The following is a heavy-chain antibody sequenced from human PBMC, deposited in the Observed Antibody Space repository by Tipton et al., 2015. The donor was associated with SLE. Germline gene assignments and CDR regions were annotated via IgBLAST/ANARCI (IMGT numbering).Heavy chain of an antibody. CDR2: IYYSGST. J-gene: IGHJ4*02. V-gene: IGHV4-59*01. CDR3: ARIGSYYYDSSGYWVDY. Sequence: LRLSCAVYGGSFSGYYWSWIRQPPGKGLEWIGYIYYSGSTNYNPSLKSRVTISVDTSKNQFSLKLSSVTAADTAVDYCARIGSYYYDSSGYWVDYWGQGTLVPVSS. CDR1: GGSFSGYY. D-gene: IGHD3-22*01.